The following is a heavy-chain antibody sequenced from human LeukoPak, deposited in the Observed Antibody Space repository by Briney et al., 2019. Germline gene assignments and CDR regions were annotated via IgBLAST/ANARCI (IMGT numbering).Heavy chain of an antibody. J-gene: IGHJ4*02. Sequence: PGGSLRLSCAASGFTVSSNYMSWVRQAPGKGLEWVSVIYSGGSTYYADSVKGRFTISRDNSKNTLYLQMNSLRAEDTAVYYCARASYGDAIDYWGQGTLVTVSS. D-gene: IGHD4/OR15-4a*01. V-gene: IGHV3-53*01. CDR2: IYSGGST. CDR1: GFTVSSNY. CDR3: ARASYGDAIDY.